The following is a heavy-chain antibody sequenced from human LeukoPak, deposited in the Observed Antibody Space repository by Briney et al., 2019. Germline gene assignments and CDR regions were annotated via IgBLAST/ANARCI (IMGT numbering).Heavy chain of an antibody. V-gene: IGHV3-21*01. J-gene: IGHJ4*02. CDR2: ISSSSSYI. CDR1: GFTFSSFS. CDR3: ARDSSPYCSGGSCSTLDY. D-gene: IGHD2-15*01. Sequence: PGGSLILSCAASGFTFSSFSMNRVRQAPGKGLEWVSSISSSSSYIYYADSVKGGFTISRDNAKNSLYLQMNSLRAEDTAVYYCARDSSPYCSGGSCSTLDYWGQGTLVTVSS.